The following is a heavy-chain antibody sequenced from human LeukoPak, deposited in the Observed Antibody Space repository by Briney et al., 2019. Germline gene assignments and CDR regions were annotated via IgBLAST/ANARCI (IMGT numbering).Heavy chain of an antibody. Sequence: SETLSLTCTVSGYFISSGYYWGWIRQPPGKGLEWIGSINHSGSTYYNPSLKSRVTISVDTSKNQFSLKLSSVTAADTAVYYCARVDSYVFDYWGQGTLVTVSS. CDR1: GYFISSGYY. CDR2: INHSGST. V-gene: IGHV4-38-2*02. CDR3: ARVDSYVFDY. D-gene: IGHD3-16*01. J-gene: IGHJ4*02.